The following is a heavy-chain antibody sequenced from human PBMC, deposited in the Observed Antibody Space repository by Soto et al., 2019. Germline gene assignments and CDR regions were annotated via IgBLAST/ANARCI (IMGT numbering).Heavy chain of an antibody. CDR1: GYTFTTYG. CDR2: ISPYNGTT. J-gene: IGHJ4*02. Sequence: ASVKVSCKASGYTFTTYGISWVRQAPGQGLEWMGWISPYNGTTKYAEKFQGEMTMTTDTSTSTAYMELRSLRSDDTAVYFCARDLDGSGNYYTDYWGQGTLVTVSS. V-gene: IGHV1-18*04. D-gene: IGHD3-10*01. CDR3: ARDLDGSGNYYTDY.